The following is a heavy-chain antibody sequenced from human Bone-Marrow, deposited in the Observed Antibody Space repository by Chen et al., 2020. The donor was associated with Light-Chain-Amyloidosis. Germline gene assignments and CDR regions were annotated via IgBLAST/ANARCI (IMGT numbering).Heavy chain of an antibody. CDR2: TNSAGTST. J-gene: IGHJ4*02. D-gene: IGHD3-9*01. Sequence: EVLLVESGGEVVQPGGSLRLSCTASGFSFSTNWMHWVRQSPGKGLVSVSRTNSAGTSTTYADSVKGRFTVSRDNTKNTMYLEMNSLRVEDTAVYYCARTTLRYLDYWGQGTLVTVSS. CDR3: ARTTLRYLDY. V-gene: IGHV3-74*01. CDR1: GFSFSTNW.